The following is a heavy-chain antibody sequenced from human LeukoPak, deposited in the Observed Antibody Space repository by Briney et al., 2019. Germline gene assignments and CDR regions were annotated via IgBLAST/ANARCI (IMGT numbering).Heavy chain of an antibody. Sequence: GGSLRLSCAASGFSFSDYYMSWIRQAPGKGLEWVSYISSSGSTIYYADSVKGRFTISRDNAKNSLYLQMNSLRAEDTAVYYCARVPSSSSRRFYYYYYYMDVWGKGTTVTVSS. CDR2: ISSSGSTI. CDR1: GFSFSDYY. V-gene: IGHV3-11*04. CDR3: ARVPSSSSRRFYYYYYYMDV. J-gene: IGHJ6*03. D-gene: IGHD6-6*01.